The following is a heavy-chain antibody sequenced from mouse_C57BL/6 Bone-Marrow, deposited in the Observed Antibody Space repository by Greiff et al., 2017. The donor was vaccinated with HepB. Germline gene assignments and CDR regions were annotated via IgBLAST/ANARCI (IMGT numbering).Heavy chain of an antibody. D-gene: IGHD1-1*01. Sequence: EVQLVESGGGLVQPGESLKLSCESNEYEFPSHDMSWVRKTPEKRLELVAAINSDGGSTYYPDTMERRFIISRDNTKKTLYLQMSSLRSEDTALCYWAGFYNVRSLRAWFAYGGQGIRVTVSA. J-gene: IGHJ3*01. CDR3: AGFYNVRSLRAWFAY. CDR1: EYEFPSHD. CDR2: INSDGGST. V-gene: IGHV5-2*01.